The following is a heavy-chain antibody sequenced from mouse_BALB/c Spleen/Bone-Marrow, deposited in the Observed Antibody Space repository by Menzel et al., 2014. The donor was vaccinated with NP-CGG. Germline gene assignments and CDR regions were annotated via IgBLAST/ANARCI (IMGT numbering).Heavy chain of an antibody. CDR1: GYTFTNYY. Sequence: VKLMESGAELVKPGVSVKLSCKASGYTFTNYYMYWVKRRPGQDLEWIGEINPSNGGTNFNEKFKSKATLTVDKSSSTAYMQLSSLTSEDSAVYYCTTLGRFAYWGQGTLVTVSA. D-gene: IGHD4-1*01. J-gene: IGHJ3*01. CDR2: INPSNGGT. V-gene: IGHV1S81*02. CDR3: TTLGRFAY.